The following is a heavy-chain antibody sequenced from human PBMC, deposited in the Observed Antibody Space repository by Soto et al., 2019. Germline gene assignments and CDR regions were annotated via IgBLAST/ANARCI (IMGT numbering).Heavy chain of an antibody. V-gene: IGHV3-21*01. CDR1: GFTFSSYS. Sequence: EVQLVESGGGLVKPGGSLRLSCAASGFTFSSYSMNWVRQAPGKGLEGVSSISSSSSYIYYADSVKGRFTISRDNAKNSLYLQMNSLRAEDTAVYYCARVRSPGGGDYYFDYWGQGTLVTVSS. J-gene: IGHJ4*02. CDR2: ISSSSSYI. D-gene: IGHD2-21*01. CDR3: ARVRSPGGGDYYFDY.